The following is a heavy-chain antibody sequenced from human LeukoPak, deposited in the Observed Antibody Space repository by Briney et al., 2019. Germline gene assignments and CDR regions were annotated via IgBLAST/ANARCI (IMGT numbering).Heavy chain of an antibody. J-gene: IGHJ4*02. CDR1: GGSISSSNW. CDR2: IYHSGST. V-gene: IGHV4-4*02. CDR3: ARHSSITMIVVVIPSGYFDY. Sequence: SGTLSLTCAVSGGSISSSNWWSWVRQPPGKGLEWIGEIYHSGSTNYNPSLKSRVTISVDKSKNQFSLKLSSVTAADTAVYYCARHSSITMIVVVIPSGYFDYWGQGTLVTVSS. D-gene: IGHD3-22*01.